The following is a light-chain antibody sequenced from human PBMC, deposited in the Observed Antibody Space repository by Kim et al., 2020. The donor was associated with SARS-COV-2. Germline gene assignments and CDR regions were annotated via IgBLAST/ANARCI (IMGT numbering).Light chain of an antibody. V-gene: IGKV1-5*03. CDR1: QSVVTS. Sequence: DIQVTQSPSTLSASVGDSVTITCRASQSVVTSLAWYQHKPGKAPKVLIYKASILKNGVPSRFSGSGSGTEFTLTISSLQPEDFATYYCQHYDTSSGTFGQGTKLEI. CDR3: QHYDTSSGT. CDR2: KAS. J-gene: IGKJ2*01.